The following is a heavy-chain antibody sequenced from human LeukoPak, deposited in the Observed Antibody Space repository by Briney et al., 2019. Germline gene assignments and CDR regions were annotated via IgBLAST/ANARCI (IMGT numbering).Heavy chain of an antibody. Sequence: GGSLRLSCAASGFTVSSNYMGWVRQAPGKGLEWVSVIYSGGSTYYTDSVKGRFTISRDNSKNTLSLQMNSLRAEDTAVYYCARGQSSSSGSYWGQGTLVTVSS. D-gene: IGHD6-6*01. CDR3: ARGQSSSSGSY. CDR1: GFTVSSNY. V-gene: IGHV3-66*01. J-gene: IGHJ4*02. CDR2: IYSGGST.